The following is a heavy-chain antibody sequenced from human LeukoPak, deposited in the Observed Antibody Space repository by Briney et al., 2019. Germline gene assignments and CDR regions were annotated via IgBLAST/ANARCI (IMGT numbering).Heavy chain of an antibody. V-gene: IGHV3-74*01. D-gene: IGHD1-14*01. Sequence: PGGSLRLSSAASVFPFNSFWMHWVRQAPGKGLVWVSDMNEYSTTIRYADSVKGRFTISRDNAKSILYLQMNNLRAEDTAMYFCARGGVNPVDHWGQGTLVTVSS. CDR1: VFPFNSFW. CDR3: ARGGVNPVDH. J-gene: IGHJ4*02. CDR2: MNEYSTTI.